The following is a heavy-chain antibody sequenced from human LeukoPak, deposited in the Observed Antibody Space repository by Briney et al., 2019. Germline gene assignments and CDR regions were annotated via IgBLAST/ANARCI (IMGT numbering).Heavy chain of an antibody. V-gene: IGHV1-2*02. CDR1: GYTFTGYY. D-gene: IGHD5-18*01. CDR3: AREKDTALLYHFDY. J-gene: IGHJ4*02. CDR2: INPNSGGT. Sequence: ASVKVSFKASGYTFTGYYMHWVRQAPGQGLEWMGWINPNSGGTNYAQEFQGRVTMTRDTSISTAYMELSRLRSDDTAVYYCAREKDTALLYHFDYWGQGTLVTVSS.